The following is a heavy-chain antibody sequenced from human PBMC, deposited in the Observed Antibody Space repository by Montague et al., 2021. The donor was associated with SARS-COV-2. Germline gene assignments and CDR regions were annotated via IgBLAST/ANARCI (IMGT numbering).Heavy chain of an antibody. D-gene: IGHD5-18*01. V-gene: IGHV2-70*01. J-gene: IGHJ6*02. CDR3: ARIQAELWPNDYYYGMDV. CDR2: IDWDDDK. Sequence: PALMKPTQTLTLTCTFSGFSLSTSGMCVSWIRQPPGKALEWLALIDWDDDKYYSTSLKTRLTISKDISKNQVVLTMTNMDPVDTATYYCARIQAELWPNDYYYGMDVWGQGTTVTVSS. CDR1: GFSLSTSGMC.